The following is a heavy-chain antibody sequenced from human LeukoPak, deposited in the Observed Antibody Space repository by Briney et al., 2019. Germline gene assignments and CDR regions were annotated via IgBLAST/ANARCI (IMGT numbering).Heavy chain of an antibody. D-gene: IGHD2-15*01. CDR1: GGSISSGGYS. J-gene: IGHJ6*03. Sequence: PSETLSLTCAVSGGSISSGGYSWSWIRQPPGKGLEWIGYIYYSGSTYYNPSLKSRVTISVDTSKNQFSLKLSSVTAADTAVYYCARGYCSGGSCYSPTVYYYMDVWGKGTTVTVSS. V-gene: IGHV4-30-4*07. CDR2: IYYSGST. CDR3: ARGYCSGGSCYSPTVYYYMDV.